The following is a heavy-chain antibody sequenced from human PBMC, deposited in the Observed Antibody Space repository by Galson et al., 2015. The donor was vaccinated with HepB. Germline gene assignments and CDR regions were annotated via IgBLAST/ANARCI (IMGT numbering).Heavy chain of an antibody. J-gene: IGHJ5*02. CDR3: VKLRLGEFRWFDP. Sequence: QVQLQESGPRQVKPSETLSLTCSVSGGSISSYYWSWIRQPPGKGLEWIGYIYYSGNTNYNPSLKSRVTISINTSKNQVSLKLTSVTAADTAVYYCVKLRLGEFRWFDPWGQGTLVTVSS. CDR1: GGSISSYY. CDR2: IYYSGNT. D-gene: IGHD3-16*01. V-gene: IGHV4-59*01.